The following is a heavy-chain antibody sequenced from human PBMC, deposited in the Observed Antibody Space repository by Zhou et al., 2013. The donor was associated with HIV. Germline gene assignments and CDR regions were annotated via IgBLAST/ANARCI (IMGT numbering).Heavy chain of an antibody. D-gene: IGHD6-6*01. CDR2: FIPLFGTS. CDR1: GYTLSDFG. V-gene: IGHV1-69*13. CDR3: AREGSQYGSSSHNWYFDL. J-gene: IGHJ2*01. Sequence: QVQLVQSGAEVKRPGASVKVSCEASGYTLSDFGISWVRQAPGRGLEWMGGFIPLFGTSNFAQNFQARVTFSADASMRTAYMELRGLTSEDSAVYYCAREGSQYGSSSHNWYFDLWGRGTLVTVSS.